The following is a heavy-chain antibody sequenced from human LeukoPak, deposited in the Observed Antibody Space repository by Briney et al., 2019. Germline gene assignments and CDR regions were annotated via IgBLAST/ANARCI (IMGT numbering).Heavy chain of an antibody. D-gene: IGHD6-6*01. V-gene: IGHV3-30*18. CDR2: ISYDGSNK. CDR3: AKDMRYSSSLRGSYYYYYGMDV. Sequence: GGPLRLSCAASGFTFSSYGMHWVRQAPGRGLEWVAVISYDGSNKYYADSVKGRFTISRDNSKNTLYLQMNSLRAEDTAVYYCAKDMRYSSSLRGSYYYYYGMDVWGQGTTVTVSS. J-gene: IGHJ6*02. CDR1: GFTFSSYG.